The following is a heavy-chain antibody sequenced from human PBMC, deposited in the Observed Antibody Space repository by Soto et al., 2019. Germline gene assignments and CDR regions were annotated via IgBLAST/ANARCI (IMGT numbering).Heavy chain of an antibody. J-gene: IGHJ4*02. D-gene: IGHD3-10*01. CDR1: YGSISGYY. CDR2: INHSGST. CDR3: ARRHGVDIDAYY. Sequence: SETLSLTCAVYYGSISGYYWRCIRQPPGKGLEWIGEINHSGSTNYNPSLKSRVTISVDTSKNQFSLRLSSVTAADTAVYFCARRHGVDIDAYYWGQGILVTVSS. V-gene: IGHV4-34*01.